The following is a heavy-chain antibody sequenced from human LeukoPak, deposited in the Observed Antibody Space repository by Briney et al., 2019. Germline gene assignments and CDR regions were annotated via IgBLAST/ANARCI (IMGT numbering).Heavy chain of an antibody. D-gene: IGHD3-10*01. V-gene: IGHV3-21*01. CDR1: GFTFSTYS. Sequence: PGGSLRLSCAASGFTFSTYSMNWVRQAPGKGLEWVSSISSSSSYIYYADSVKGRFTISRDNSKNTLYLQMNSLRAEDTAVYYCAKEQITMVRGVPKSPFDYWGQGTLVTVSS. CDR2: ISSSSSYI. J-gene: IGHJ4*02. CDR3: AKEQITMVRGVPKSPFDY.